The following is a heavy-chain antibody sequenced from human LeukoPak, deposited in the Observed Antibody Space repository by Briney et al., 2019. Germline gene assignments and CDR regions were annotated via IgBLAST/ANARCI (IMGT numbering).Heavy chain of an antibody. CDR1: GFTFSDYY. D-gene: IGHD2-2*01. V-gene: IGHV3-11*04. Sequence: GGSLRLSCAASGFTFSDYYMSWIRQAPGKGLEWVSYISHSGITKYYADSLKGRFTISRDNSKNTLFLQMNSLRAGDTAVYYCARDYSSTSVLDSWGQGTLVTVSS. CDR2: ISHSGITK. CDR3: ARDYSSTSVLDS. J-gene: IGHJ5*01.